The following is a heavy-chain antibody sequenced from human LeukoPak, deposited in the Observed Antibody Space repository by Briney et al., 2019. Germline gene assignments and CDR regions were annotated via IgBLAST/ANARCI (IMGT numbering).Heavy chain of an antibody. CDR3: ATSYSYGPMGIYYFDY. Sequence: PSETLSLTCTVSGGSMSSYHWSWIRQPAGKGLEWIGRIYTSGSTNYNPSLKSRVTMSVDTSKNQFSLKLSSVTAADTAVYYCATSYSYGPMGIYYFDYWGQGTLVTVSS. V-gene: IGHV4-4*07. CDR1: GGSMSSYH. J-gene: IGHJ4*02. D-gene: IGHD5-18*01. CDR2: IYTSGST.